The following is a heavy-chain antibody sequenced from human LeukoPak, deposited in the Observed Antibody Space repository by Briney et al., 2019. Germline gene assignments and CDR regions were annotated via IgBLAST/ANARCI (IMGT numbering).Heavy chain of an antibody. J-gene: IGHJ4*02. D-gene: IGHD4-17*01. Sequence: PSETLALTCTVSGGSINSYYWSWIRQPPGKGLEWIGYIYYSGSTNYNPSLKSRVTISVDTSKNQFSLKLSSVTAADTAVYYCARDYYGDLSWDYWGQGTLVTVSS. CDR1: GGSINSYY. CDR2: IYYSGST. V-gene: IGHV4-59*01. CDR3: ARDYYGDLSWDY.